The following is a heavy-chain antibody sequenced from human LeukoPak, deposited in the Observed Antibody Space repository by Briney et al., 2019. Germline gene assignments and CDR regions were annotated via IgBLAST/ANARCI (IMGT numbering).Heavy chain of an antibody. Sequence: GGSLRLSCAASGFTFSSYGMHWVRQAPGKGLEWVAVISYDGSNKYYADSVKGRFTISRDNSKNTLYLQMNSLRAEDTAVYYCARARTYYDSSGQPGNWFDPWGQGTLVTVSS. CDR1: GFTFSSYG. CDR2: ISYDGSNK. V-gene: IGHV3-30*03. D-gene: IGHD3-22*01. CDR3: ARARTYYDSSGQPGNWFDP. J-gene: IGHJ5*02.